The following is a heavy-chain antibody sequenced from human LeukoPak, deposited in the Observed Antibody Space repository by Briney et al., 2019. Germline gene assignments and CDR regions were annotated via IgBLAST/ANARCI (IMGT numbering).Heavy chain of an antibody. Sequence: ASVKVSCKASGYTFTNFGISWVRQAPGQGLEWMGWISAHNGNTNYAQRLQGRVTMTTDTSTSTAYMELRSLRSDDTAVYYCARDRDYGDYNTQDLFVYWGQGTLVTVSS. CDR2: ISAHNGNT. J-gene: IGHJ4*02. V-gene: IGHV1-18*01. D-gene: IGHD4-17*01. CDR3: ARDRDYGDYNTQDLFVY. CDR1: GYTFTNFG.